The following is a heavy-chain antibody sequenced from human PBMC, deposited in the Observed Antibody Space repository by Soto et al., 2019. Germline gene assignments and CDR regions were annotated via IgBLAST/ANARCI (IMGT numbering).Heavy chain of an antibody. J-gene: IGHJ6*03. D-gene: IGHD3-16*02. CDR3: ARGMGELSLGYCYYMDV. Sequence: QVQLVQSGAEVKKPGASVKVSCKASGYTFTSYAMHWVRQAPGQRLEWMGWINAGNGNTKYSQKFQGRVTITRDTTESTAYMELSSLRSEDTAVYCCARGMGELSLGYCYYMDVWGKGTTVTVSS. CDR2: INAGNGNT. V-gene: IGHV1-3*01. CDR1: GYTFTSYA.